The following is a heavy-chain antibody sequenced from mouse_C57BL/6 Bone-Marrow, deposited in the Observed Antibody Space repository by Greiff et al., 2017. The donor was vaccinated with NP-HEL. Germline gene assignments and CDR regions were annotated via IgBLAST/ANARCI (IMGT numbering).Heavy chain of an antibody. Sequence: DVMLVESGEGLVKPGGSLKLSCAASGFTFSSYAMSWVRQTPEKRLEWVAYISSGGDYIYYADTVTGRFTISRDNARNTLYLQMSSLKSEDTAMYYCTRDKWLLSSWFAYWGQGTLVIVSA. V-gene: IGHV5-9-1*02. J-gene: IGHJ3*01. CDR3: TRDKWLLSSWFAY. D-gene: IGHD2-3*01. CDR1: GFTFSSYA. CDR2: ISSGGDYI.